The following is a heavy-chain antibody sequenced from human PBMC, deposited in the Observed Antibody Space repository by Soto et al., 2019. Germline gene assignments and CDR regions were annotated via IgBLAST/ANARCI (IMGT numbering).Heavy chain of an antibody. CDR3: ARNPYSGSYYGMDV. CDR1: GGSISSGDYY. V-gene: IGHV4-30-4*01. Sequence: SETLSLTCTVSGGSISSGDYYWSWIRQPPGKGLEWIGYIYYSGSTYYNPSLKSRVTISVDTSKNQFSLKLSSVTAADTAVYYCARNPYSGSYYGMDVWGQGTTVTVSS. D-gene: IGHD1-26*01. CDR2: IYYSGST. J-gene: IGHJ6*02.